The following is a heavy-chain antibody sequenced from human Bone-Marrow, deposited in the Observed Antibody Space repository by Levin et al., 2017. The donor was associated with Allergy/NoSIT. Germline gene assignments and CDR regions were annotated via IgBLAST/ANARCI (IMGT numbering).Heavy chain of an antibody. CDR3: AGAHFDWLGHSYYYYMDV. CDR1: GGSISSYY. CDR2: IYYSGNT. D-gene: IGHD3-9*01. V-gene: IGHV4-59*01. Sequence: GSLRLSCTVSGGSISSYYWSWIRQPPGKGLEWIGYIYYSGNTHYNPSLKSRVTISVDTSKNQFSLKVTSVTAADTAVYYCAGAHFDWLGHSYYYYMDVWGKGTTVTVSS. J-gene: IGHJ6*03.